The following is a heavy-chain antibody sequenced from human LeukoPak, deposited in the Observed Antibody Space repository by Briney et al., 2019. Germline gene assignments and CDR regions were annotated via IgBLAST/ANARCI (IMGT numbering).Heavy chain of an antibody. D-gene: IGHD6-19*01. J-gene: IGHJ4*02. CDR2: VSGSGDST. Sequence: PGGSLRLSCVASGFTFSSYTMSWVRQTPGKGLEWVSAVSGSGDSTYYIDAVKGRFTISRDNSGNTLYLQMNSLRAEDTAVYYCAKYVTSIAVAAFDHWGQGTLVTVSS. CDR1: GFTFSSYT. V-gene: IGHV3-23*01. CDR3: AKYVTSIAVAAFDH.